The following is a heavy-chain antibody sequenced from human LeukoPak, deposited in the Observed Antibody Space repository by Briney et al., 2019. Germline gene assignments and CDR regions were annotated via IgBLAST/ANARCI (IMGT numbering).Heavy chain of an antibody. CDR3: ARGEADSSGYYM. J-gene: IGHJ4*02. CDR2: IYSGGST. Sequence: GGSLRLSCAASGFTFSSYAMSWVRQAPGKGLEWVSVIYSGGSTYYADSVKGRFTISRDNSKNTLYLQMNSLRAEDTAVYYCARGEADSSGYYMWGQGTLVTVSS. CDR1: GFTFSSYA. D-gene: IGHD3-22*01. V-gene: IGHV3-66*01.